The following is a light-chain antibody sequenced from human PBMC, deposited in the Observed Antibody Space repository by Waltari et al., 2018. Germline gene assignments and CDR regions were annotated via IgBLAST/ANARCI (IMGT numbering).Light chain of an antibody. CDR1: SSNVGSNS. Sequence: QSVVTQPPSASGAPGQRVTISCSGSSSNVGSNSLKCYQQLPGTAPKVVMYDIDRRPSGVPDRFSGSRSGTTASLTISGLQSEDEADYYCSVWDDSLSGPVFGGGTKLTVL. CDR2: DID. J-gene: IGLJ2*01. CDR3: SVWDDSLSGPV. V-gene: IGLV1-44*01.